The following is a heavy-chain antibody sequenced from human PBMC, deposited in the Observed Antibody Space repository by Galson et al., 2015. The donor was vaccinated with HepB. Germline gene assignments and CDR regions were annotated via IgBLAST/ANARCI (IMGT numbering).Heavy chain of an antibody. CDR2: ISGSGGST. CDR3: AKDGGKAMAKGFDY. Sequence: LRLSCAASGFTLSSYAMSWVRQAPGKGLEWVSAISGSGGSTYYADSGKGRFTISRDNSKNTLYLQMNSRRAEDTAVYYCAKDGGKAMAKGFDYWGQGTLVTVSS. CDR1: GFTLSSYA. D-gene: IGHD5-18*01. J-gene: IGHJ4*02. V-gene: IGHV3-23*01.